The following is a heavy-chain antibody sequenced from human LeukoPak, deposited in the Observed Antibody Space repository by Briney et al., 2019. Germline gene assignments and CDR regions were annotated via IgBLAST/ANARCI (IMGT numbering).Heavy chain of an antibody. CDR3: VRIPNNAGFPNWFDP. J-gene: IGHJ5*02. D-gene: IGHD3-9*01. Sequence: GGSLRLSCAASGFSFTYSTMNWVRLAPGKGLEWVSSITSSSGNIYYSDSVRGRFTVSRDNAKNSLYLQMNSLIAEDSAVYYCVRIPNNAGFPNWFDPWGQGTLASVSS. CDR2: ITSSSGNI. V-gene: IGHV3-21*01. CDR1: GFSFTYST.